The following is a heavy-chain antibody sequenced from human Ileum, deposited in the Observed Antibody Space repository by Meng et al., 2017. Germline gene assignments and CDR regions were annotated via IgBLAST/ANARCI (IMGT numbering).Heavy chain of an antibody. V-gene: IGHV3-73*02. Sequence: EVALVEAGGGLVQPGGSLKLSCAASGFSFSDSSMHWVRQASGKGLEWVGHIRSKANNYATAYAASVKGRFTISRDESKNTAYLQMSSLKTEDTAVYYCTRLYSAGWGQGTLVTVSS. CDR2: IRSKANNYAT. J-gene: IGHJ4*02. CDR1: GFSFSDSS. D-gene: IGHD6-13*01. CDR3: TRLYSAG.